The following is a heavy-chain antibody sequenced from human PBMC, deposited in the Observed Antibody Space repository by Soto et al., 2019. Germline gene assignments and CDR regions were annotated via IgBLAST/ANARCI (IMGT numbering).Heavy chain of an antibody. CDR1: GFTFSDYY. Sequence: VGSLRLSCAASGFTFSDYYMSCIRQAPGKGLEWVSYISSSGSTIYYADSVKGRFTISGDNAKNSLSLQMNSLRAEDTAVYYCARGGIAARPGGYYYYYAMDVWGPGTTVTVS. D-gene: IGHD6-6*01. CDR3: ARGGIAARPGGYYYYYAMDV. V-gene: IGHV3-11*01. J-gene: IGHJ6*02. CDR2: ISSSGSTI.